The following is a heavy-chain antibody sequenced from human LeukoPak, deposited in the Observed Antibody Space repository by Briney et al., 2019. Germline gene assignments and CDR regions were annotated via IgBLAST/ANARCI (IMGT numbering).Heavy chain of an antibody. D-gene: IGHD2-2*01. J-gene: IGHJ6*03. CDR1: GGSVSSYY. CDR3: ARARYCSSTSCYHYYYYYYMDV. V-gene: IGHV4-59*08. CDR2: VDYSGGT. Sequence: SETLSLTCTVSGGSVSSYYWNWIRQPPGKGLEWIGYVDYSGGTNYNPSVKSRVTISVDTSKNQFSLKLSSVTAADTAVYYCARARYCSSTSCYHYYYYYYMDVWGKGTTVTVSS.